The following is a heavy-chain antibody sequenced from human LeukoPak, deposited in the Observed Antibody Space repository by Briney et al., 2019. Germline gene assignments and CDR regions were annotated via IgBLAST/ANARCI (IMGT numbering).Heavy chain of an antibody. V-gene: IGHV3-7*01. Sequence: GGSLRLSCAASGFTFSRYWMTWVRQAPGKGLEWVANIKEGGSANYYAASVKGRFTISRDNAKNSLYLQLNSLRADDTAVYFCARQRYSDYWGQGTLVTVSS. CDR2: IKEGGSAN. J-gene: IGHJ4*02. D-gene: IGHD1-1*01. CDR1: GFTFSRYW. CDR3: ARQRYSDY.